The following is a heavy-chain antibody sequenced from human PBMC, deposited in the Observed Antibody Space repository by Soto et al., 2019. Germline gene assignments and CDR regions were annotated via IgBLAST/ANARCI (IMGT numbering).Heavy chain of an antibody. Sequence: QVQLQESGPGLVKPSQTLSLTCTVSGGSISSGGYYWSWIRQHPGKGLEWIGYIYDSGTTYYNTSLKSRLPISGHTSKTQLSLKLNSVTAADTAVYYCARGEVRTTFRHWGQGTLVTVSS. D-gene: IGHD3-10*01. J-gene: IGHJ4*02. CDR2: IYDSGTT. V-gene: IGHV4-31*03. CDR3: ARGEVRTTFRH. CDR1: GGSISSGGYY.